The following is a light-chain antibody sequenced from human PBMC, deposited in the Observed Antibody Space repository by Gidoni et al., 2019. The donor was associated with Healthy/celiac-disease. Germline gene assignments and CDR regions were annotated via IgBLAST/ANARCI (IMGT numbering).Light chain of an antibody. V-gene: IGKV3-20*01. CDR1: QSVRSSY. CDR3: QQYGSSPLT. Sequence: EIVLTQSPGTLSLSPGERATLSCRASQSVRSSYLAWYQQKPGQAPSLLIYGASSRATGIPDRFSGSGSWTDFTLTSSRLEPEDFAVYYCQQYGSSPLTFGPGTKVDIK. J-gene: IGKJ3*01. CDR2: GAS.